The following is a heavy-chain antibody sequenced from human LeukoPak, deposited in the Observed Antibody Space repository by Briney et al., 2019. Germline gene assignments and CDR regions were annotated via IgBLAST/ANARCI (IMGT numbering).Heavy chain of an antibody. CDR3: ARQYRYCSSTSCYRVLDP. J-gene: IGHJ5*02. D-gene: IGHD2-2*02. CDR2: INHSGST. Sequence: SETLSLTCAVYGGSFSGYYWSWIRQPPGKGLEWIGEINHSGSTNYNPSLKSRVTISVDTSKNQFSLKLSSVTAADTAVYYCARQYRYCSSTSCYRVLDPWGQGTLATVSS. CDR1: GGSFSGYY. V-gene: IGHV4-34*01.